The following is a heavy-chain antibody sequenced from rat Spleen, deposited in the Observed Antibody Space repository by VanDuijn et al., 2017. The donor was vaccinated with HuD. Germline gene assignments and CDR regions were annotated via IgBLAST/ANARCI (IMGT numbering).Heavy chain of an antibody. V-gene: IGHV2-1*01. Sequence: QVQLKESGPGLVQPSQTLSLNCTVSGFSLTNYGVNWVRQPPGKGLEWMGGIWGDGSTNYNSALKSRLSISRDTSKSQVFLKMNSLQTEDTAIYFCTRPNYGGYGVWGPGTMVTVSS. CDR2: IWGDGST. D-gene: IGHD1-11*01. CDR1: GFSLTNYG. CDR3: TRPNYGGYGV. J-gene: IGHJ1*01.